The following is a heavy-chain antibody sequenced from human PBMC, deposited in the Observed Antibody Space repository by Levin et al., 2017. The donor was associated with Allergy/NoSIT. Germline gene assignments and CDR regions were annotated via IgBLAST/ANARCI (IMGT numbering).Heavy chain of an antibody. CDR3: AKDPSSGWYDGGYYFDY. D-gene: IGHD6-19*01. V-gene: IGHV3-23*01. CDR1: GFTFSSYA. CDR2: ISGSGGST. J-gene: IGHJ4*02. Sequence: LSLTCAASGFTFSSYAMSWVRQAPGKGLEWVSAISGSGGSTYYADSVKGRFTISRDNSKNTLYLQMNSLRAEDTAVYYCAKDPSSGWYDGGYYFDYWGQGTLVTVSS.